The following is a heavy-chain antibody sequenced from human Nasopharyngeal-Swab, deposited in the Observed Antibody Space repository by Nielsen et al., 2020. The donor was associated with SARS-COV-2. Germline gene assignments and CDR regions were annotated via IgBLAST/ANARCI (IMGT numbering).Heavy chain of an antibody. V-gene: IGHV3-9*01. J-gene: IGHJ5*02. CDR1: GFTFDDYA. D-gene: IGHD6-13*01. Sequence: SLKISCAASGFTFDDYAMNWVRQAPGKGLEWVSGISWNSGSIGYADSVKGRFTISRDNAKNSLYLQMNSLRAEDTALYYCAKDTSSSWYVGWFGPWGQGTLVTVSS. CDR2: ISWNSGSI. CDR3: AKDTSSSWYVGWFGP.